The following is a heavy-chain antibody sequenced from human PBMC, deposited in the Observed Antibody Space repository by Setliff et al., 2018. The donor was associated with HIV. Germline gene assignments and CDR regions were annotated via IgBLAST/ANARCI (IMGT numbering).Heavy chain of an antibody. CDR3: ARPLEYKSGWSVITGSFNY. CDR2: INQEGSQR. V-gene: IGHV3-7*03. J-gene: IGHJ4*01. CDR1: GFTFSNFW. D-gene: IGHD6-19*01. Sequence: GGSLRLSCFGTGFTFSNFWMSWVRQAPGKGLEWVANINQEGSQRSYAGSVRGRITISRDNAKNSLYLQMTNVTAEDTAVYYCARPLEYKSGWSVITGSFNYWGHGTLVTVSS.